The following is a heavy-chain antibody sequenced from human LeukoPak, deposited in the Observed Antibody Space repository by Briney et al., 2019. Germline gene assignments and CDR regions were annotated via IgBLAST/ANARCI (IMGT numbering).Heavy chain of an antibody. V-gene: IGHV1-18*01. CDR1: GYTFTSYG. J-gene: IGHJ6*03. Sequence: ASVKVSCKASGYTFTSYGISWVRQAPGQGLEWMGWISAYNGNTNYAQKLQGRVTMTTDTSTSAAYMELRSLRSDDTAVYYCAREGCSGGSCYSLFDYYYYCMDAWGKGTTVTVSS. CDR2: ISAYNGNT. D-gene: IGHD2-15*01. CDR3: AREGCSGGSCYSLFDYYYYCMDA.